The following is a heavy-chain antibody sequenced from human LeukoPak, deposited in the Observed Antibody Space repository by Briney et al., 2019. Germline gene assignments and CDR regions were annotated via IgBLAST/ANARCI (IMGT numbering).Heavy chain of an antibody. CDR2: INPNSGGT. J-gene: IGHJ4*02. CDR1: GYTFTGYY. V-gene: IGHV1-2*02. CDR3: ARSLLWFGEEGFDY. D-gene: IGHD3-10*01. Sequence: ASVKVSCKASGYTFTGYYMHWVRQAPGQGLEWMGWINPNSGGTNYAQKFQGRVTMTRDTSISTAYMELSRLRPDDTAVYYCARSLLWFGEEGFDYWGQGTLVTVSS.